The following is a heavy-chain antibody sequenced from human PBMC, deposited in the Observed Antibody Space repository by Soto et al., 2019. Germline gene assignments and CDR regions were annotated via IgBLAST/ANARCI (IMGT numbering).Heavy chain of an antibody. CDR3: ARAVAPYFGTWFDP. D-gene: IGHD3-10*01. CDR2: ISHTGST. J-gene: IGHJ5*02. V-gene: IGHV4-30-2*01. Sequence: SETLSLTCAVSGGSITSGNSYSWSWIRQPPGKGLEGIGSISHTGSTSYNPSLKSRLTMSVDKSKNQFSLRLSSVTAADMAVYYCARAVAPYFGTWFDPWGQGILVTVSS. CDR1: GGSITSGNSYS.